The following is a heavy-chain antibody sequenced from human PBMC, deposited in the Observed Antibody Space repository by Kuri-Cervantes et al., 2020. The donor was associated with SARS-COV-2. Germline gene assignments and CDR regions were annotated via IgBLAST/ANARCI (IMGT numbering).Heavy chain of an antibody. CDR2: INHSGST. CDR3: ARGREGAVPATILGLGYFLYFSMDV. Sequence: SQTLSLTCAVFGGSFSGYYWSWIRQSPGKGLEWIGKINHSGSTNYNPSLSSRVTISVDMSKNQFSLRLSSVTAADTAMYYCARGREGAVPATILGLGYFLYFSMDVWGKGTSVTVSS. CDR1: GGSFSGYY. D-gene: IGHD2-2*01. V-gene: IGHV4-34*01. J-gene: IGHJ6*03.